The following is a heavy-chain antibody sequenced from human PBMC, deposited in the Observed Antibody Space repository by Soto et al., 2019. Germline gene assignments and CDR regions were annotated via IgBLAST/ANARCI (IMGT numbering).Heavy chain of an antibody. D-gene: IGHD2-15*01. Sequence: GGSLRLSCSASGFIFSESTIYWVRQVPGKGLEAISAVSTSGRSTYYADSVKDRFTISRDNSKDTLFLQMGSLRPEDTAIYYCVKQAHGLDGVAFDYWGQGTQVTVSS. CDR2: VSTSGRST. V-gene: IGHV3-64D*06. CDR1: GFIFSEST. CDR3: VKQAHGLDGVAFDY. J-gene: IGHJ4*02.